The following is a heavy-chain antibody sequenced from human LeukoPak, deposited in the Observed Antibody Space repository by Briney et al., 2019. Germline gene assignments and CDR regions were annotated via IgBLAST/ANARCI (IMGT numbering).Heavy chain of an antibody. J-gene: IGHJ6*02. CDR3: ARAFRPASDPHDFYDF. D-gene: IGHD3/OR15-3a*01. CDR1: GFTLTNHP. Sequence: GGSLRLSCAASGFTLTNHPMHWVRQTSGKRLEYVSAISPSGDRTWYADSVKGRFTISRDNSKNTTYLQMGSLRPEDMGVYYCARAFRPASDPHDFYDFWGRGTTVTVSS. V-gene: IGHV3-64*02. CDR2: ISPSGDRT.